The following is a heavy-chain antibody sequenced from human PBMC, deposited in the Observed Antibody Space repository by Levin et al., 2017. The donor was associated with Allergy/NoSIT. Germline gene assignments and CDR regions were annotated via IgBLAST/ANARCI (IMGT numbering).Heavy chain of an antibody. D-gene: IGHD3-9*01. CDR3: ARVPDILTGRGAFDI. CDR1: GYTFTGYY. CDR2: INPNSGGT. V-gene: IGHV1-2*06. Sequence: ASVKVSCKASGYTFTGYYMHWVRQAPGQGLEWMGRINPNSGGTNYAQKFQGRVTMTRDTSISTAYMELSRLGSDDTAVYYCARVPDILTGRGAFDIWGQGTMVTVSS. J-gene: IGHJ3*02.